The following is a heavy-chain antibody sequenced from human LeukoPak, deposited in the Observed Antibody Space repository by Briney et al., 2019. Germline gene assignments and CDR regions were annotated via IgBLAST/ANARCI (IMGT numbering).Heavy chain of an antibody. V-gene: IGHV1-2*02. CDR1: GYTFSDYH. D-gene: IGHD3-10*01. CDR3: ARDLRGDALDV. Sequence: ASVKVSCKASGYTFSDYHMHWVRQAPGQGLEWMGWINPKNGGIKYAQKFQDRVTMTRDTSISTAYMELSSLRSDDTALYYGARDLRGDALDVWGQGTMVTISS. J-gene: IGHJ3*01. CDR2: INPKNGGI.